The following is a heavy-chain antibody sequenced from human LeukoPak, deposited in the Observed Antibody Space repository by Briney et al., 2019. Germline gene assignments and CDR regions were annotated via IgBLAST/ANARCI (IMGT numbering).Heavy chain of an antibody. V-gene: IGHV3-7*01. CDR1: GFTFDDYG. D-gene: IGHD6-19*01. Sequence: GGSLRLSCAASGFTFDDYGMSWVRQAPGKGLEWVANIKQDGSEKYYVDSVKGRFTISRDNAKNSLYLQMNSLRAEDTAVYYCARGGWYLDNWGQGTLVTVSS. CDR3: ARGGWYLDN. CDR2: IKQDGSEK. J-gene: IGHJ4*02.